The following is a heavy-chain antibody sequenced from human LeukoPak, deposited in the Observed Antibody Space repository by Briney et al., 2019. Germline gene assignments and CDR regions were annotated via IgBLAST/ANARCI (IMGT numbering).Heavy chain of an antibody. V-gene: IGHV3-23*01. D-gene: IGHD2-2*01. CDR3: AKDGGYCSSTSCLPNWFDP. CDR1: GFTFSSYA. Sequence: PGGSLRLSCAASGFTFSSYAMSWVRQAPGKGLEWVSAISGSGGSTYYADSVKGRFTISRDNSKNTLYLQMNSLRAEDTAVYYCAKDGGYCSSTSCLPNWFDPWGQGTLDTVSS. CDR2: ISGSGGST. J-gene: IGHJ5*02.